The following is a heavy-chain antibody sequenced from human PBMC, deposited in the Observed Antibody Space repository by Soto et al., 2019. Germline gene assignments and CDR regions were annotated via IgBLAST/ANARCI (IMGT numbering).Heavy chain of an antibody. D-gene: IGHD3-10*01. CDR3: AKASDFGFGYKYFDY. CDR2: INWNSDSM. Sequence: EVRLVESGGGLVQPGRSLRLSCAAPGFSFVDYGMHWVRQAPGKGLEWVSGINWNSDSMGYADSVKGRFTISRDNAKNAVYLQLSSLTVEDTALYFCAKASDFGFGYKYFDYWGRGTLVTVSS. J-gene: IGHJ4*02. CDR1: GFSFVDYG. V-gene: IGHV3-9*01.